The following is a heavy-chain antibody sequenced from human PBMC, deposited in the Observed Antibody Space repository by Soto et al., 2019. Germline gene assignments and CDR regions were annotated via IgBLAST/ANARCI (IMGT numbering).Heavy chain of an antibody. Sequence: QVQLVQSGAEVKKLGASVKVSCKASGYTFTNYGISWVRQAPGQGLEWMGWISTYNGHTTSAQQLQGRLTMTTDTSTSTVSMELRSLRSDDAALYFCARDWGQQWLAYGLDVWGQGTTVTVSS. CDR1: GYTFTNYG. V-gene: IGHV1-18*01. D-gene: IGHD6-19*01. J-gene: IGHJ6*02. CDR2: ISTYNGHT. CDR3: ARDWGQQWLAYGLDV.